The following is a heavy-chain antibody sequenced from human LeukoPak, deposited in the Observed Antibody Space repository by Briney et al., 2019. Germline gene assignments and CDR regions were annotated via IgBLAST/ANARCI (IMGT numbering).Heavy chain of an antibody. CDR2: FDPENAEI. CDR3: ATRGSDFWSGFDH. Sequence: ASVKVSSVLSGSSLHDLPIQWVRQAGTKGLEWMAGFDPENAEIVYAQKFQGRVTMTEDTSTDTAYLELTSLTSDDTALYYCATRGSDFWSGFDHWGQGTQVTVSS. CDR1: GSSLHDLP. J-gene: IGHJ4*02. V-gene: IGHV1-24*01. D-gene: IGHD3-3*01.